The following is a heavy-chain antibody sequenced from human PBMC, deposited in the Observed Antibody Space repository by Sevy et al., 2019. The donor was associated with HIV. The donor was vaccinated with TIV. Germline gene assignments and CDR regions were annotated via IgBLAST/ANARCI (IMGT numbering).Heavy chain of an antibody. CDR1: GFTLSSYW. Sequence: GGSLRLSCAASGFTLSSYWMSWVRQAPGKGLEWVANIKQDGSEKYYVDSVKGRFTISRDNAKNSSYLQMNSLRVEDTAAYYCARARAYYYDNSGYSFDYWGQGTLVTVSS. D-gene: IGHD3-22*01. V-gene: IGHV3-7*01. CDR3: ARARAYYYDNSGYSFDY. CDR2: IKQDGSEK. J-gene: IGHJ4*02.